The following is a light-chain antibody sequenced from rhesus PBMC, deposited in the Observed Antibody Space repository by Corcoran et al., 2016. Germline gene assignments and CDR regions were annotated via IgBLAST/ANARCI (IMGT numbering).Light chain of an antibody. V-gene: IGKV1-22*01. CDR2: KAS. CDR3: QQYSSRPYS. CDR1: QSISSW. J-gene: IGKJ2*01. Sequence: DIQMTQSPSSLSASVGDTVTITCRASQSISSWLAWYQQKPGKAPKLLIYKASSLQRGDPSRFSGSGYGTDFTNTISSLKSEDFATYYCQQYSSRPYSFGQGTKVEIK.